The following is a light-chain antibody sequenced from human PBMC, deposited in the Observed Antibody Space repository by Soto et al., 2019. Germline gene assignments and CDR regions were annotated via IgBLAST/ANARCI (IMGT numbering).Light chain of an antibody. V-gene: IGLV1-40*01. J-gene: IGLJ3*02. Sequence: QSVLTQPPSVSGAPGQRVTISCTGSSSNIGAGYVVQWYQQLPGTAPKLLIYGNSNRPAGVPDRFSGSKSGTSASLAITGLQAEDEADYYCQSYESSLSGWVFGGGNKLTVL. CDR2: GNS. CDR1: SSNIGAGYV. CDR3: QSYESSLSGWV.